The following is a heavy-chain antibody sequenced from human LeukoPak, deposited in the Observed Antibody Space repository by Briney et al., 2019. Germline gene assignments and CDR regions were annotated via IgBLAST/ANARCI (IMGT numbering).Heavy chain of an antibody. CDR3: ARVKIEGVDFDY. CDR1: GGSISSGDYY. Sequence: SQTLSLTCTVSGGSISSGDYYWSWIRQPPGKGLEWIGYIYYSGSTYYNPSLKSRVTISVDTSKNQFSLKLSSVTAADTAVYYCARVKIEGVDFDYWGQGTLVTVSS. CDR2: IYYSGST. V-gene: IGHV4-30-4*01. D-gene: IGHD3-16*01. J-gene: IGHJ4*02.